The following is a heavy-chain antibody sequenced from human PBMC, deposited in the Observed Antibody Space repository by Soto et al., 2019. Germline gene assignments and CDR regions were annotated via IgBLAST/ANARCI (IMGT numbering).Heavy chain of an antibody. CDR3: ASVLTYDILTGYRRPRPGYYFDY. CDR2: IYYSGST. J-gene: IGHJ4*02. CDR1: GGSISSGGYY. V-gene: IGHV4-31*03. D-gene: IGHD3-9*01. Sequence: PSETLSLTCTVSGGSISSGGYYWSWIRQHPGKGLEWIGYIYYSGSTYYNPSLKSRVTISVDTSKNQFSLKLSSVTAADTAVYYCASVLTYDILTGYRRPRPGYYFDYWGQGTLVTVSS.